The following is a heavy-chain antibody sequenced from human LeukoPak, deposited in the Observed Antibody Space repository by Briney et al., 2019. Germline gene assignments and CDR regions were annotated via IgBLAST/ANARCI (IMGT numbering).Heavy chain of an antibody. CDR1: GFTFSSYG. D-gene: IGHD2-2*02. Sequence: PGRSLRLSCAASGFTFSSYGMHWVRQAPGKGLEWVAVISYDGSNKYYADSVKGRFTISRDNSKNTLYLQMNSLRAEDTAVYFCARVYTGNRWHFDYWGQGTLVTVSS. CDR3: ARVYTGNRWHFDY. V-gene: IGHV3-30*03. CDR2: ISYDGSNK. J-gene: IGHJ4*02.